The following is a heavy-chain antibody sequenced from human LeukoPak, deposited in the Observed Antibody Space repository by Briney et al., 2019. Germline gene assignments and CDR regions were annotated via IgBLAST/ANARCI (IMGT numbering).Heavy chain of an antibody. CDR3: AKQGGYTYGTNDY. V-gene: IGHV3-30*18. CDR1: GFTFSSYG. J-gene: IGHJ4*02. CDR2: ISYDGSNK. Sequence: GGSLRLSCAASGFTFSSYGMHWVRQAPGKGLEWVAVISYDGSNKYYADSVKGRFIISRDNSKNTLYLQMNSLRAEDTAVYYCAKQGGYTYGTNDYWGQGTLVTVSS. D-gene: IGHD5-18*01.